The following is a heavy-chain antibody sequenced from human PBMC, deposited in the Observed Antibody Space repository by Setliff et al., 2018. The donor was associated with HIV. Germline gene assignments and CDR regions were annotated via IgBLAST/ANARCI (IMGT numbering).Heavy chain of an antibody. Sequence: RLSCAASGFTFNNAWMNWVRQAPGKGLEWVGRIKSKTDGGTTDYAAPVKGRFTISRDDSKNTLYLQMNSLKTEDTAVYYCTTDLGGSYHGWNYWGQGTLVTVSS. V-gene: IGHV3-15*07. D-gene: IGHD1-26*01. J-gene: IGHJ4*02. CDR2: IKSKTDGGTT. CDR1: GFTFNNAW. CDR3: TTDLGGSYHGWNY.